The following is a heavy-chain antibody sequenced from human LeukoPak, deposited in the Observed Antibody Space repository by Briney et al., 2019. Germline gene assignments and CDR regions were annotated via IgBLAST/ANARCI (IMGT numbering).Heavy chain of an antibody. CDR1: GFTFSSYA. Sequence: PGGSLRLSCAASGFTFSSYAMSWVRQAPGKGLEWVSYISSSSSTIYYADSVKGRFTISRDNAKNSLYLQMNSLRAEDTAVYYCARDRVTMNFDYWGQGTLVTVSS. J-gene: IGHJ4*02. D-gene: IGHD3-22*01. CDR3: ARDRVTMNFDY. CDR2: ISSSSSTI. V-gene: IGHV3-48*01.